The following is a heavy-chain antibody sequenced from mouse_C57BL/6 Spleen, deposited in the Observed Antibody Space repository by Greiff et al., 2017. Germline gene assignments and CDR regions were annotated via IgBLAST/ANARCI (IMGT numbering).Heavy chain of an antibody. CDR1: GYTFTSYW. Sequence: VQLQQPGAELVRPGSSVKLSCKASGYTFTSYWMHWVKQRPIQGLEWIGNIDPSDSETHYNQKFKDKATLTVDKYSSTAYMQLSSLTSEHSSVYYCARSQLTGTVSFAYWGQGTLVTVSA. CDR3: ARSQLTGTVSFAY. J-gene: IGHJ3*01. CDR2: IDPSDSET. D-gene: IGHD4-1*01. V-gene: IGHV1-52*01.